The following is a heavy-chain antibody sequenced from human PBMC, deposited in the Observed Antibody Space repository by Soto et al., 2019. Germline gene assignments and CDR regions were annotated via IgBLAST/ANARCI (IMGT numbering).Heavy chain of an antibody. J-gene: IGHJ1*01. CDR1: GFSFGSYA. D-gene: IGHD3-10*01. CDR2: ISGSDGKT. V-gene: IGHV3-23*01. Sequence: GGSLRLSCAASGFSFGSYALSWVRQAPGKGLEWVSTISGSDGKTFYADSVKGRFSISRDTSQSTLYLQMNSLRADDTAMYYCARWSYLDFWGQGTRVTVSS. CDR3: ARWSYLDF.